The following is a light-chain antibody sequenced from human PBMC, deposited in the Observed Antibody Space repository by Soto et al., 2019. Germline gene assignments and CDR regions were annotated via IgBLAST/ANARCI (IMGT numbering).Light chain of an antibody. V-gene: IGKV1-17*01. CDR2: AAS. Sequence: DIQMTQSPSTLAGSVGDRVTITCRASQRISNYLSWYQQKPGKAPKLLIYAASSLQSGVPSRFSGSGSGTDFTLTISSLQPEEFVTYYCQQLNSYSWTVGEGTKVDIK. CDR1: QRISNY. J-gene: IGKJ1*01. CDR3: QQLNSYSWT.